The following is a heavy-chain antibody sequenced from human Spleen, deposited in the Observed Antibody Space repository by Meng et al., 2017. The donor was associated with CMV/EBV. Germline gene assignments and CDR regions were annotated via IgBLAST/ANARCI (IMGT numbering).Heavy chain of an antibody. D-gene: IGHD1-26*01. CDR2: NYYSGST. Sequence: TVSGGAISSSSYYWSWIRQPPGKGLEWIGSNYYSGSTYYNPSLKSRVTISVDTSKNQFSLKLSSVTAADTAVYYCARWELRNGWFDPWGQGTLVTVSS. CDR3: ARWELRNGWFDP. J-gene: IGHJ5*02. CDR1: GGAISSSSYY. V-gene: IGHV4-39*07.